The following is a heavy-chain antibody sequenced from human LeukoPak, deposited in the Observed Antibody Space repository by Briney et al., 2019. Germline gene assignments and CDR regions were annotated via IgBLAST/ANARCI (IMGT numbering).Heavy chain of an antibody. Sequence: GGSLRLSCTVSGFTVSSNSMSWVRQAPGKGLEWVSFIYSDNTHYSDSVKGRFTISRDNSKNTLYLQMNSLRAEDTAVYYCATSGLSRFGFWGQGTLVTVSS. CDR2: IYSDNT. CDR3: ATSGLSRFGF. CDR1: GFTVSSNS. D-gene: IGHD2/OR15-2a*01. J-gene: IGHJ4*02. V-gene: IGHV3-53*01.